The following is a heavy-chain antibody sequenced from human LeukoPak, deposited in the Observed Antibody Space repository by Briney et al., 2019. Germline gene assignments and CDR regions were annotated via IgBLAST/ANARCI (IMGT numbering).Heavy chain of an antibody. D-gene: IGHD3-16*02. Sequence: GGSLRLSCAASGFTFSNAWMSWVRQAPGKGLEWVGRIKSKTDGGTTDYAAPVKGRFTISRDDSKNTLYLQMNSLKTEDTAVYYCTTAHYDYVWGSYRYRDYWGQGTLVTVSS. CDR2: IKSKTDGGTT. J-gene: IGHJ4*02. CDR3: TTAHYDYVWGSYRYRDY. CDR1: GFTFSNAW. V-gene: IGHV3-15*01.